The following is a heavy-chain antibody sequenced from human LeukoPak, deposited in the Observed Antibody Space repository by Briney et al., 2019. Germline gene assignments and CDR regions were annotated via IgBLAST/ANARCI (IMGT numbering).Heavy chain of an antibody. Sequence: GRSLRLSCAASGFTFSSYGMHWVRQAPGKGLEWVAVISYDGSNKYYADSVKGRFTISRDNSKNTLYLQMNSLRAEDTAVYYCASREQWLGYFDYWGQGTLVTVSS. J-gene: IGHJ4*02. CDR3: ASREQWLGYFDY. D-gene: IGHD6-19*01. CDR2: ISYDGSNK. V-gene: IGHV3-30*03. CDR1: GFTFSSYG.